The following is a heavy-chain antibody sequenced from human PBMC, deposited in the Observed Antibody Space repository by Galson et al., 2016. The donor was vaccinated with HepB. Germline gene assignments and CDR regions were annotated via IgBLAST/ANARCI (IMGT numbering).Heavy chain of an antibody. J-gene: IGHJ6*02. CDR1: GFIFSDYA. CDR3: AGGGYDFWSGQDEYGMDV. Sequence: SLRLSCAVSGFIFSDYAMHWVRQAPGKGLEWVAVISYDGSEEFYADSLKGRFTISRDNAKNSLYLQMNSLRAEDTAVYYCAGGGYDFWSGQDEYGMDVWGQGTTVTVSS. V-gene: IGHV3-30*07. D-gene: IGHD3-3*01. CDR2: ISYDGSEE.